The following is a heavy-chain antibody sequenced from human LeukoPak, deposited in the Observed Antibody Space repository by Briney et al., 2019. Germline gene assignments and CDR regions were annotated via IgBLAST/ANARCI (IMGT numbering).Heavy chain of an antibody. J-gene: IGHJ4*02. CDR1: GFTFDDYA. CDR2: ISGDGGST. V-gene: IGHV3-43*02. Sequence: GGSLRLSCAASGFTFDDYAMHWVRQAPGKGLEWVSLISGDGGSTYYAGSVKGRFIISRDNSKNSLYLQMNSLRTEDTALYYCAKDISPYSSSCDYWGQGTLVTVSS. D-gene: IGHD6-6*01. CDR3: AKDISPYSSSCDY.